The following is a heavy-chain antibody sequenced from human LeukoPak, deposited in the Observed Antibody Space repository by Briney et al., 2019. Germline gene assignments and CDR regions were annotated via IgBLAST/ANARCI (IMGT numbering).Heavy chain of an antibody. CDR3: ARKEGYYYDSSGYKDAFDI. V-gene: IGHV1-18*01. CDR2: ISAYNGNT. Sequence: ASVKVSCKASGYTFTSYGISWVRQAPGQGLEWMGWISAYNGNTNYAQKLQGRVTMTTDTSTSTAYMELRSLRSDDTAVYYCARKEGYYYDSSGYKDAFDIWGQGTMVTVSS. J-gene: IGHJ3*02. CDR1: GYTFTSYG. D-gene: IGHD3-22*01.